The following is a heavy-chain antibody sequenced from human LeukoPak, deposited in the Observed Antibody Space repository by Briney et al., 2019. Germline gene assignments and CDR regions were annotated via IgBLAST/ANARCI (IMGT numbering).Heavy chain of an antibody. CDR1: GFTFDDYA. J-gene: IGHJ4*02. D-gene: IGHD5-18*01. Sequence: GGSLRLSCLASGFTFDDYAMHWVRHAPGKGLEWVSGISWNSGSIDYADSVKGRFTITRDNAKKSLNLQMNSLRPEDTALYYCVKVSGYSYGYFDFWGQGTLVTVSS. V-gene: IGHV3-9*01. CDR3: VKVSGYSYGYFDF. CDR2: ISWNSGSI.